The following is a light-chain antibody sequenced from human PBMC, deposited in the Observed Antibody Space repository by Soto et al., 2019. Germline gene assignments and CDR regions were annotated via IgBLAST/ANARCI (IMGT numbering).Light chain of an antibody. CDR2: DAS. Sequence: EIVLTQSPGTLSLSPGERATLSCRASQSVSYYLAWYQQKPGQAPRLLIYDASSRATGVPDRFSGSGSGTDFSLTIRRLEPEDFAVYYCQQYGSSPKTFGQGTKVDIK. CDR1: QSVSYY. CDR3: QQYGSSPKT. V-gene: IGKV3-20*01. J-gene: IGKJ1*01.